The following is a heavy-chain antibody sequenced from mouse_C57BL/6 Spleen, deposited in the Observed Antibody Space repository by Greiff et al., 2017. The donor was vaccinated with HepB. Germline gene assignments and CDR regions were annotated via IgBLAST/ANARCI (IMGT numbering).Heavy chain of an antibody. D-gene: IGHD1-1*01. CDR3: ARGPYYYGSSGNYFDY. Sequence: QVQLQQPGAELVRPGSSVKLSCKASGYTFTSYWMHWVKQRPIQGLEWIGNIDPSDSETHYNQKFKDKATLTVEKSSSTAYMQLSSLTSEDSAVYYCARGPYYYGSSGNYFDYWGQGTTLTVSS. CDR2: IDPSDSET. J-gene: IGHJ2*01. V-gene: IGHV1-52*01. CDR1: GYTFTSYW.